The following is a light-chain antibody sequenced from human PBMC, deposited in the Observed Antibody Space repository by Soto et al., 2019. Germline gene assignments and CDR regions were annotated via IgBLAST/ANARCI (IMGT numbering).Light chain of an antibody. Sequence: EIVLTQSPGTLSLSPGERATLSCRASQSVSDNYLAWYQQKPGQAPRLVIYGASSRATGIPDRFSGSGSGTDFTLTISRLEPEDFAVYYCQQYGSSPLTFGGGTKVDIK. J-gene: IGKJ4*01. CDR1: QSVSDNY. V-gene: IGKV3-20*01. CDR3: QQYGSSPLT. CDR2: GAS.